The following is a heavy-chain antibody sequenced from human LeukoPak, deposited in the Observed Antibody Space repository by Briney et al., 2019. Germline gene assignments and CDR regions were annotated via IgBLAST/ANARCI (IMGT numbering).Heavy chain of an antibody. V-gene: IGHV3-7*01. CDR1: GLTFTNYW. J-gene: IGHJ4*02. Sequence: PGGSLRLSCAASGLTFTNYWMTWVRQSPGKGLEWVASINQDGSERYSLDSVKGRFTISRDNAKNSLYLQMNSLRVDDTAFYYCASRNYGGHPIPLDYWGQGILVTVSS. CDR2: INQDGSER. D-gene: IGHD4-23*01. CDR3: ASRNYGGHPIPLDY.